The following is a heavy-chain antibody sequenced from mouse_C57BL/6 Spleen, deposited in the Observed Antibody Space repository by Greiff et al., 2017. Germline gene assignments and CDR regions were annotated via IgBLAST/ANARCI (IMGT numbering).Heavy chain of an antibody. D-gene: IGHD1-1*01. V-gene: IGHV1-82*01. CDR3: AGTPYGSSSDYFDY. CDR2: IYPGGGDT. CDR1: GYAFSSSW. Sequence: VQLQQSGPELVKPGASVKISCKASGYAFSSSWMTWVKQRPGKGLEWIGRIYPGGGDTNYNGKFKGKATLTADKSSGTAYMQLSSLISEDSAVYFCAGTPYGSSSDYFDYWGQGTTLTVSS. J-gene: IGHJ2*01.